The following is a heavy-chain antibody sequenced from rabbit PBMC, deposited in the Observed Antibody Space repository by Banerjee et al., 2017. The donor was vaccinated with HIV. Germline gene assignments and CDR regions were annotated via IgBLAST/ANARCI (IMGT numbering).Heavy chain of an antibody. CDR1: GFSFSSRHW. Sequence: QEQLVESGGDLVKLGASLTLTFKASGFSFSSRHWVCWVRQAPGKGLEWIGYIGTVGSITYYASWAKGRFTISKLSSTTVTLQMTSLTAADTATYFCARDLAGVIGWNFNLLGPGTLVTVS. J-gene: IGHJ4*01. D-gene: IGHD4-1*01. CDR2: IGTVGSIT. CDR3: ARDLAGVIGWNFNL. V-gene: IGHV1S45*01.